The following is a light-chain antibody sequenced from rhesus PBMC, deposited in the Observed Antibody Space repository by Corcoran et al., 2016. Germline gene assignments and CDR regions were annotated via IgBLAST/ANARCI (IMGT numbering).Light chain of an antibody. CDR2: GSS. J-gene: IGKJ1*01. CDR3: PQYSTWPHT. V-gene: IGKV3-42*03. CDR1: QSVSSS. Sequence: EIVMTQSPATLSLSPGERATLSCRASQSVSSSLVWYQQKPGQAPRLLLYGSSIRATGIPNRISGSGSGTDFTLTIRTLEPEDFSLYYCPQYSTWPHTFRRVTKVEIK.